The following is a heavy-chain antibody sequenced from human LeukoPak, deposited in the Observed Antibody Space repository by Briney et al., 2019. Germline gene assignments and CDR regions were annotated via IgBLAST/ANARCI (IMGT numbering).Heavy chain of an antibody. V-gene: IGHV1-2*02. CDR1: GYTFTGYY. CDR3: ARDLPILTGYYDNWLDP. D-gene: IGHD3-9*01. Sequence: ASVKVSCKASGYTFTGYYMHWVRQAPGQGLEWMGWINPKSGATNYAQKFQGRVTMTRDTSISTAYMELSSLRSDDTAVYYCARDLPILTGYYDNWLDPWGQGTLVTVSS. J-gene: IGHJ5*02. CDR2: INPKSGAT.